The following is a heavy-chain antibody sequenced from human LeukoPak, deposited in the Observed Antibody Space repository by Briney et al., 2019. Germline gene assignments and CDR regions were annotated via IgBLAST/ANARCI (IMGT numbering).Heavy chain of an antibody. CDR3: ARHGYYYDSSGYYRNWFDP. CDR1: GYSFTSYW. Sequence: GESLRISCKGSGYSFTSYWISRVRQMPGKGLEWMGRIDPSDSYTNYSPSFQGHVTISADKSISTAYLQWSSLKASDTAMYYCARHGYYYDSSGYYRNWFDPWGQGTLVTVSS. J-gene: IGHJ5*02. CDR2: IDPSDSYT. V-gene: IGHV5-10-1*01. D-gene: IGHD3-22*01.